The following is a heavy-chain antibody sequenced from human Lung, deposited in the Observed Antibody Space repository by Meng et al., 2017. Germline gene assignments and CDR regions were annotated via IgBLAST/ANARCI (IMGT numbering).Heavy chain of an antibody. J-gene: IGHJ4*02. V-gene: IGHV4-4*03. Sequence: VQLQEPGQGLGKPLGTLSLLCVVCGGTITSSTWWSWVRQTPGKGLEWFGEIFHSGSTNYNPPLESRVTISVDKSKNQFSLKVYSATAADTATYYCARFDISSSGRGDYWGQGILVTVSS. D-gene: IGHD1-26*01. CDR1: GGTITSSTW. CDR3: ARFDISSSGRGDY. CDR2: IFHSGST.